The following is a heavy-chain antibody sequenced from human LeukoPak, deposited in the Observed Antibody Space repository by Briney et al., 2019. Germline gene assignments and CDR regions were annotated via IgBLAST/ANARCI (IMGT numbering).Heavy chain of an antibody. CDR2: IRSKAYGGTT. V-gene: IGHV3-49*04. J-gene: IGHJ4*02. CDR1: GFTFGDYA. CDR3: AKSGYNRFDY. Sequence: GGSLRLSCTASGFTFGDYAMSWVRQAPGKGLEWVGFIRSKAYGGTTEYAASVKGRFTISRDNSKNTLYLQMNSLRAEDTAVYYCAKSGYNRFDYWGQGTLVTVSS. D-gene: IGHD5-24*01.